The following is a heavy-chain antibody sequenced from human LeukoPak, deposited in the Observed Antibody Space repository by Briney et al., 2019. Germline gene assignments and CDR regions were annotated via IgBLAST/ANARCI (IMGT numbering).Heavy chain of an antibody. V-gene: IGHV3-23*01. Sequence: GGSLRLSCAASGFTFSSYAMSWVRQAPGKGLEWVSAISGSGGSTYYADSVKGRFTISRDNSKNTLYLQMNSLRAEDTAEYYCAKEEGWGYCSGGSCYDWFDPWGQGTLVTVSS. CDR1: GFTFSSYA. CDR2: ISGSGGST. J-gene: IGHJ5*02. CDR3: AKEEGWGYCSGGSCYDWFDP. D-gene: IGHD2-15*01.